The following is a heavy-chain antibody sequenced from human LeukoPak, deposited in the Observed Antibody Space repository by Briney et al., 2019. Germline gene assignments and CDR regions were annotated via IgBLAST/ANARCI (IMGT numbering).Heavy chain of an antibody. CDR1: GFTFGDYA. Sequence: GGSLRLSCTASGFTFGDYAMSWVRQAPGKGLEWVSAIFRSGGDTYYADSMKGRFTISRDNSKNTLYLQMNSLRVGDTAIYYCAKSFTGDNYYYGVDVWGQGTTVTVSS. J-gene: IGHJ6*02. V-gene: IGHV3-23*01. D-gene: IGHD3-10*01. CDR2: IFRSGGDT. CDR3: AKSFTGDNYYYGVDV.